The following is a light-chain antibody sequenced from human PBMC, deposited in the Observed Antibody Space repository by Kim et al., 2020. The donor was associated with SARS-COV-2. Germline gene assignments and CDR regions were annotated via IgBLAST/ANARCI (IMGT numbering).Light chain of an antibody. CDR3: HLYNEWPPGDT. Sequence: EIVMTQSPATLSVSPGERATLSCRASQSISTYLAWYQQKPGQAPRLLIYGASTRATGVPARFSASGSGTEFTLTISSLQSEDFAVYYCHLYNEWPPGDTFGQGTKLEIK. J-gene: IGKJ2*01. CDR2: GAS. V-gene: IGKV3-15*01. CDR1: QSISTY.